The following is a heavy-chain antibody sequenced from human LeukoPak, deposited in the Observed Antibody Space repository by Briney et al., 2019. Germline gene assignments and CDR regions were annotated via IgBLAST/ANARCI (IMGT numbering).Heavy chain of an antibody. CDR1: GYTFTSYG. CDR3: AREEADSSGWYIDY. J-gene: IGHJ4*02. CDR2: ISAYNGNT. D-gene: IGHD6-19*01. Sequence: ASVKVSCKASGYTFTSYGISWVRQAPGQGLEWMGWISAYNGNTNYAQKLQGRVTMTTDTSTSTAYMALRSLRSDDTAVYSCAREEADSSGWYIDYWGQGTLVTVSS. V-gene: IGHV1-18*01.